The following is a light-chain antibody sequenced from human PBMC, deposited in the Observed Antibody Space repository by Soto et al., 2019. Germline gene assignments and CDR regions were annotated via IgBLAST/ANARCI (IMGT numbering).Light chain of an antibody. V-gene: IGKV3-20*01. CDR2: GAS. CDR3: QQFGSSPGFT. CDR1: QSINSRY. J-gene: IGKJ3*01. Sequence: EIVLTQSPGTLSLSPGERATLSCRASQSINSRYLAWYQQKPGQAPRLLIYGASSRATGIPARFSGSGSGTDFPLTISRLEPEDFAVYYCQQFGSSPGFTFGPGTIVDIK.